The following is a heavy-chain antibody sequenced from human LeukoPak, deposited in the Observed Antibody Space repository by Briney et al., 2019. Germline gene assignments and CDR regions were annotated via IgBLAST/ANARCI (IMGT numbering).Heavy chain of an antibody. CDR2: IRSKGYGGTK. V-gene: IGHV3-49*03. Sequence: GRSLRLSCTASGFTFGDYAMSWFRQAPGKGLEWVAFIRSKGYGGTKEYAVYVKGRITISRDDSKSIAYLQMNSLKTEDTAVYYCTSTIEEYYYDSSGYYSYGDYWGQGTLVTVSS. D-gene: IGHD3-22*01. CDR1: GFTFGDYA. CDR3: TSTIEEYYYDSSGYYSYGDY. J-gene: IGHJ4*02.